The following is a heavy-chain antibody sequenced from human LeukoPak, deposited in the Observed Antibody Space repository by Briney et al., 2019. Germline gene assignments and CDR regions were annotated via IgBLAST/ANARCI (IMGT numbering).Heavy chain of an antibody. CDR1: GYSFTRNG. Sequence: GASVKVSCKPSGYSFTRNGISWVRQAPGQGLEWMAWISANSGNTNYAQNFQDRVTLTTDTSTSTAYMELRSLRSDDTAVYYCARDVNYAFDYWGQGTLVNVSS. V-gene: IGHV1-18*01. J-gene: IGHJ4*02. D-gene: IGHD3-16*01. CDR3: ARDVNYAFDY. CDR2: ISANSGNT.